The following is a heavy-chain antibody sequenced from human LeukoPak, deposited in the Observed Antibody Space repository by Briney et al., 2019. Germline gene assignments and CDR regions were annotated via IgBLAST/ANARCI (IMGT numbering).Heavy chain of an antibody. Sequence: GGSLRLSCAASGFTFDDYAMHWVRQAPGKGLEWVSGISWNSGSIGYADSVKGRFTISRDNAKNSLYLQMNSLRAEDTAVYYCARAERIAAAGYWGQGTLVTVSS. J-gene: IGHJ4*02. CDR1: GFTFDDYA. CDR2: ISWNSGSI. V-gene: IGHV3-9*01. D-gene: IGHD6-13*01. CDR3: ARAERIAAAGY.